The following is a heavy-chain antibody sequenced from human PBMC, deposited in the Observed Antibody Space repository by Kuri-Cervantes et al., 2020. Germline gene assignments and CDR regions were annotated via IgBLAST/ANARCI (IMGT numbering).Heavy chain of an antibody. D-gene: IGHD2-2*01. CDR3: ARGISTIVVVPAASRGVWFDP. Sequence: SETLSLTCAVSGGSIRSSNWWSWVRQPPGKGLEWIGEIYHSGSTNYNPSLKSRVTISVDKSKNQFSLKLSSVTAADTAVYYCARGISTIVVVPAASRGVWFDPWGQGTLVTVSS. V-gene: IGHV4-4*02. CDR1: GGSIRSSNW. CDR2: IYHSGST. J-gene: IGHJ5*02.